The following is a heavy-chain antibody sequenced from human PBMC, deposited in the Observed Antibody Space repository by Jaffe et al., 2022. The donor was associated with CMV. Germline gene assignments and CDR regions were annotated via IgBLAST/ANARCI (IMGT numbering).Heavy chain of an antibody. CDR2: ISSSGKYK. CDR3: ARADGSDY. D-gene: IGHD6-25*01. V-gene: IGHV3-21*06. J-gene: IGHJ4*02. Sequence: QLVESGGGLVKPGGSLRLSCAASGFSFSNFDMNWVRQAPGKGLEWVSLISSSGKYKYYADSVKGRLTISRDNAKNSLYLQMSGLRAEDTAMYYCARADGSDYWGQGTLVTVSS. CDR1: GFSFSNFD.